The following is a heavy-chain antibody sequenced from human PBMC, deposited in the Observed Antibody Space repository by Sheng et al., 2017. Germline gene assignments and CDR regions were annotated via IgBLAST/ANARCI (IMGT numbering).Heavy chain of an antibody. D-gene: IGHD3-9*01. Sequence: QVQLVQSGAEVKKPGSSVKVSCKASGGTFSSYAISWVRQAPGQGLEWMGGIIPIFGTANYAQKFQGRVTITTDESTSTAYMELSSLRSEDTAVYYCARDGGLGYYDILTGYDYYMDVWGKGTTVTVSS. V-gene: IGHV1-69*05. J-gene: IGHJ6*03. CDR2: IIPIFGTA. CDR1: GGTFSSYA. CDR3: ARDGGLGYYDILTGYDYYMDV.